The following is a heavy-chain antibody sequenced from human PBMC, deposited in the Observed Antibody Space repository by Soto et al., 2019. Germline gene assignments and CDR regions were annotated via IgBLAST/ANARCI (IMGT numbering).Heavy chain of an antibody. CDR1: GYTFTSYA. CDR3: ARGASSVTTFYFDL. D-gene: IGHD4-17*01. J-gene: IGHJ2*01. V-gene: IGHV1-3*01. CDR2: INPGNGNT. Sequence: QVQVVQSGAEVKKPGASVKVSCKASGYTFTSYAMHWVRQAPGQRLEWMGWINPGNGNTKNSQKFQGRVTITSDTFASTAYMELSSLRSEDTAVYYCARGASSVTTFYFDLWGRGTLVTVSS.